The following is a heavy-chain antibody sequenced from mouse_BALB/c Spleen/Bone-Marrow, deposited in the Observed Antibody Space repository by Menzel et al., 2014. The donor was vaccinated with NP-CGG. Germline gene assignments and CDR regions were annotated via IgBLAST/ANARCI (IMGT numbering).Heavy chain of an antibody. Sequence: QVQLQQSGAELVKPGAPVKLSCKASGYTFTSYWMNWVKLRPGRGLEWIGRIDPSDSETHYNQKFKDKATLTVDKSSSTAYIQLSSLTSEDSAVYYYARSRGYGAMDYWGQGTSVTVSS. CDR3: ARSRGYGAMDY. CDR2: IDPSDSET. V-gene: IGHV1-69*02. J-gene: IGHJ4*01. CDR1: GYTFTSYW. D-gene: IGHD2-2*01.